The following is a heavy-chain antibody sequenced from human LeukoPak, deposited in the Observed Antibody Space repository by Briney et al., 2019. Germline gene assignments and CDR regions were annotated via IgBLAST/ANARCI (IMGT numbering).Heavy chain of an antibody. CDR1: GFTFSGLW. CDR2: INQEGSER. Sequence: GGSLRLSCAASGFTFSGLWMSWVRQGPGKGLEWVANINQEGSERHYVDSVKGRITISRDNAKNSVYLQMDSVTSEDTAVYYCARGGGYSGYEDWGQGTLVTVSS. V-gene: IGHV3-7*01. D-gene: IGHD5-12*01. J-gene: IGHJ4*02. CDR3: ARGGGYSGYED.